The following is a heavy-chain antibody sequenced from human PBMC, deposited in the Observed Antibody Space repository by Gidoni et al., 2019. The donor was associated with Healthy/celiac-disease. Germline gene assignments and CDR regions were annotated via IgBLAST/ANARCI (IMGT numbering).Heavy chain of an antibody. V-gene: IGHV4-39*01. D-gene: IGHD5-18*01. CDR2: IYYSGST. CDR1: GGSISSSSYY. CDR3: ARQGYSYGSNDY. Sequence: QLQLQESGPGLVKPSETLSLTCTVPGGSISSSSYYWGWIRQPPGKGLEWIGSIYYSGSTYYNPSLKSRVTISVDTSKNQFSLKLSSVTAADTAVYYCARQGYSYGSNDYWGQGTLVTVSS. J-gene: IGHJ4*02.